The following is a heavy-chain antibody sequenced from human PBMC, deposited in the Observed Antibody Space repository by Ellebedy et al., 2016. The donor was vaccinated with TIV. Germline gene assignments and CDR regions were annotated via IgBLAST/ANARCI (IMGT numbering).Heavy chain of an antibody. CDR1: GVSITSHF. J-gene: IGHJ3*02. V-gene: IGHV4-4*07. CDR2: LHPSGTP. D-gene: IGHD3-22*01. CDR3: ARHGPQWFDAFDI. Sequence: PSETLSLTCAVSGVSITSHFWTWIRQPAGGGLEWIGRLHPSGTPNYNPPLKSRVIMSRDTSKDQFSLKLSSVTAADTAVYYCARHGPQWFDAFDIWGQGTLVTFSP.